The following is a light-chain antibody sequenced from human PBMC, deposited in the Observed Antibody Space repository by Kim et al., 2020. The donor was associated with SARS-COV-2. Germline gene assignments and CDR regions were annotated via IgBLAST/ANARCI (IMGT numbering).Light chain of an antibody. V-gene: IGLV2-14*03. CDR1: GGIRGCYNY. J-gene: IGLJ3*02. CDR3: SSYAGSNTWM. Sequence: GQSISISYDRTGGIRGCYNYVTWYQHHPCKAPKLIIYHVDKWPSGVSNRFSGSRSGNTASLTISGLQAEDEADYYCSSYAGSNTWMFGGGTKLTVL. CDR2: HVD.